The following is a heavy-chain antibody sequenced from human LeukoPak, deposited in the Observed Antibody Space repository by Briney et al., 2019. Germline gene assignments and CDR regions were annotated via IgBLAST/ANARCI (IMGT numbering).Heavy chain of an antibody. CDR2: ISSSGSTI. J-gene: IGHJ3*02. CDR1: GFTFSDYY. V-gene: IGHV3-11*04. Sequence: GGTLRLSCAASGFTFSDYYMSWIRQAPGKGLEWGSYISSSGSTIYYADSVKGRFTISRDNAKNSLYLQMKSVISEDTAVYYCARGGDGYNSEVSHAFDIWGQGTMVTVSS. CDR3: ARGGDGYNSEVSHAFDI. D-gene: IGHD5-24*01.